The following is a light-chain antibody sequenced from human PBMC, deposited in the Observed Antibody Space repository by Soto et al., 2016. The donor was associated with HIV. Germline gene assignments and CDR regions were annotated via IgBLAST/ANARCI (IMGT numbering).Light chain of an antibody. CDR3: QHYNSHPWT. V-gene: IGKV1-5*03. Sequence: DIQMTQSPSTLSASVGDRVTITCRASQSISSWLAWYQQKPGKPPKLLISKASRLEGGVPSYFTGSGYGTEFTLTITSLQPDDSATYYCQHYNSHPWTFGQGTKVGNQ. CDR2: KAS. J-gene: IGKJ1*01. CDR1: QSISSW.